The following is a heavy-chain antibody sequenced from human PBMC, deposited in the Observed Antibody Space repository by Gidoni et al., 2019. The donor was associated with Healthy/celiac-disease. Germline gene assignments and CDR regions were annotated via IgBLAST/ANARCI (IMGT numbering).Heavy chain of an antibody. CDR2: ISGSGGST. CDR3: VGGYGDYEGFDY. D-gene: IGHD4-17*01. CDR1: GFPFSSYA. V-gene: IGHV3-23*01. J-gene: IGHJ4*02. Sequence: VQLLESGGGLVQPWGSLRLPCAPSGFPFSSYAMSWVRQAPGKGLEWVSAISGSGGSTYYADSVEGRFTISRDNSKNTLYLQMNSLRAEDTAVYYCVGGYGDYEGFDYWGQGTLVTVSS.